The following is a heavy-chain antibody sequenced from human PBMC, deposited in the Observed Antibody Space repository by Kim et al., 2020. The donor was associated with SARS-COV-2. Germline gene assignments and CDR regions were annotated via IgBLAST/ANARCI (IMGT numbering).Heavy chain of an antibody. CDR3: ATDLSYYDSSGYYN. J-gene: IGHJ4*02. D-gene: IGHD3-22*01. V-gene: IGHV1-24*01. Sequence: ASVKVSCKVSGYTLTELSMHWVRQAPGKGLEWMGGFDPEDGETIYAQKFQGRVTMTEDTSTDTAYMELSSLRSEDTAVYYCATDLSYYDSSGYYNWGQGTLVTVSS. CDR2: FDPEDGET. CDR1: GYTLTELS.